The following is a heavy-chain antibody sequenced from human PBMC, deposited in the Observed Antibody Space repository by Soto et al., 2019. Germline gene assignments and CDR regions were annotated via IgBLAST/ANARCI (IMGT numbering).Heavy chain of an antibody. V-gene: IGHV1-18*01. CDR3: ATDGPSNSGNLYVFDF. J-gene: IGHJ3*01. Sequence: SCQASGYTFHFYGITWVRQAPGQGLAWMGWISGFNGNTNYAADLQGRVTMATDTPTNTASLELGSLRSDDTAVYFCATDGPSNSGNLYVFDFWGQGTMAPVSS. D-gene: IGHD5-12*01. CDR1: GYTFHFYG. CDR2: ISGFNGNT.